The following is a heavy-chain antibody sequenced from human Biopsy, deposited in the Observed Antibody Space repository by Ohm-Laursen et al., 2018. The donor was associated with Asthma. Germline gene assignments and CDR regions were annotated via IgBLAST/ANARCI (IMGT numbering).Heavy chain of an antibody. D-gene: IGHD4-17*01. V-gene: IGHV4-30-4*01. CDR3: ARVVSYGDIYFGIDV. J-gene: IGHJ6*02. Sequence: SQTLSLTCRASGGYTGSSDHHWAWIRQAPGKGLEWIGFVFWSGSTYYSRSLERRVSISLDTATNEFSMKLWSVTPADTAVYFCARVVSYGDIYFGIDVWGPGNTVVVS. CDR1: GGYTGSSDHH. CDR2: VFWSGST.